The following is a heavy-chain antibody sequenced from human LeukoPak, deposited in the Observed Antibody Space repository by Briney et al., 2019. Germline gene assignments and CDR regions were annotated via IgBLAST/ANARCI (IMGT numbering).Heavy chain of an antibody. V-gene: IGHV3-23*01. CDR3: AKDHQWLVLEELNYYYYFYMDV. Sequence: GGSLRLSCAASGFTFSSYAMSWVRQAPGKGLEWVSAISGSGGSTYSADSVKGRFTISRDNSKNTLYLQMNSLRAEDTAVYDCAKDHQWLVLEELNYYYYFYMDVWGKGTTVSISS. CDR2: ISGSGGST. CDR1: GFTFSSYA. D-gene: IGHD6-19*01. J-gene: IGHJ6*03.